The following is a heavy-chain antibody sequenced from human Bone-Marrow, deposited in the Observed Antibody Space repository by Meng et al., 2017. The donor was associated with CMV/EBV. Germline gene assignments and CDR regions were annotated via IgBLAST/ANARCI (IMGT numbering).Heavy chain of an antibody. Sequence: SETLSLTCTVSGYSISSGYYWGWIRQPPGKGLEWIGSIYHSGSTYYNPSLKSRVTISVDTSKYQFSLKLSCVTAADTAVYSCARAPCCGGDCYWDGWYFDLWGRGTLVTVSS. V-gene: IGHV4-38-2*02. D-gene: IGHD2-21*01. CDR2: IYHSGST. J-gene: IGHJ2*01. CDR1: GYSISSGYY. CDR3: ARAPCCGGDCYWDGWYFDL.